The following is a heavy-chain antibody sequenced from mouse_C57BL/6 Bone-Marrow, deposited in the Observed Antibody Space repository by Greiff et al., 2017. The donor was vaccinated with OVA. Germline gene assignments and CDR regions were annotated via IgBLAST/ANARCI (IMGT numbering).Heavy chain of an antibody. D-gene: IGHD1-1*01. CDR1: GYTFTDYN. V-gene: IGHV1-18*01. Sequence: VQLKESGPELVKPGASVKIPCKASGYTFTDYNMDWVKQSHGKSLEWIGDINPNNGGTIYNQKFKGKATLTVDKSSSTAYMELRSLTSEDTAVYYCASEITTVKGYYFDYWGQGTTLTVSS. J-gene: IGHJ2*01. CDR2: INPNNGGT. CDR3: ASEITTVKGYYFDY.